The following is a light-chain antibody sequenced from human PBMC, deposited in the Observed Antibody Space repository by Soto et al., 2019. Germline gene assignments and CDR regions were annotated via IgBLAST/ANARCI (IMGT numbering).Light chain of an antibody. CDR2: DAT. J-gene: IGKJ5*01. CDR1: HYINNY. CDR3: QRYETPPT. V-gene: IGKV1-33*01. Sequence: QMTQSPSSLSASVGDRVTITCQASHYINNYLNWYQQKPGRAPKLLIYDATNLQAGVSSRFRGSGAGKDFIFIISRQQQEDTANYYCQRYETPPTFGQGTRLEIK.